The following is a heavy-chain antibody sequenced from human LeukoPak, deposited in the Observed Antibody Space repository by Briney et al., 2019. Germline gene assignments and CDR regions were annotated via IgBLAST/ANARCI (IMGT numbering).Heavy chain of an antibody. D-gene: IGHD1-7*01. J-gene: IGHJ4*02. Sequence: PGGSLRLSCAASGFTFSSYAMHWVRQAPGKGPEWVAVISYDGSNKYYADSVKGRFTISRDNSKNTLYLQMNSLRAEDTAVHYCARGARRITGTTGGFDYWGQGTLVTVSS. CDR2: ISYDGSNK. V-gene: IGHV3-30-3*01. CDR3: ARGARRITGTTGGFDY. CDR1: GFTFSSYA.